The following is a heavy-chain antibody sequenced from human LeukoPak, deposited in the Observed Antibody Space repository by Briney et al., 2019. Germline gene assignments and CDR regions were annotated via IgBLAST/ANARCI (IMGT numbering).Heavy chain of an antibody. Sequence: GGSLRLSCAASGFSFSNYGMHWVRQAPGKGLEWVAFIRFDGRNKFYADSVKGRFTICRDNSKNTLSLQMNSLRAEVTAVYYCANEDSGYGFVYWGQGTLVTVSA. CDR3: ANEDSGYGFVY. D-gene: IGHD5-12*01. J-gene: IGHJ4*02. V-gene: IGHV3-30*02. CDR2: IRFDGRNK. CDR1: GFSFSNYG.